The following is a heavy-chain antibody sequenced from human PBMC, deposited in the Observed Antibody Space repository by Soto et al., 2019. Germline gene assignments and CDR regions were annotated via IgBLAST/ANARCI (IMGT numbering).Heavy chain of an antibody. D-gene: IGHD1-26*01. CDR1: GYTFSNYA. CDR3: ARGGSGSYYEVDX. Sequence: ASLKVSCKASGYTFSNYAMHWVRQAPGQRLECMGCINAFNGYTKYSQKFQDRVTITRDTPASTAYMELSSLRSEDTAVYYCARGGSGSYYEVDXWGQGTRVTVSX. V-gene: IGHV1-3*01. CDR2: INAFNGYT. J-gene: IGHJ5*02.